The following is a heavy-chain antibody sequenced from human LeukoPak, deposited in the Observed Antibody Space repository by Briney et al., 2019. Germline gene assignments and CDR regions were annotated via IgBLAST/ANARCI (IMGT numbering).Heavy chain of an antibody. CDR2: IFSSSTYR. CDR1: GFTFSRST. D-gene: IGHD5-12*01. Sequence: KPGGALRLSCAVSGFTFSRSTMNWVRQAPGKGLEWVSSIFSSSTYRYYADSVKDRFTISRDNAKKSLNRQMNSLTAEDTAVYYCATDPSDYETDAFDIWGQGTMVTVRS. CDR3: ATDPSDYETDAFDI. J-gene: IGHJ3*02. V-gene: IGHV3-21*01.